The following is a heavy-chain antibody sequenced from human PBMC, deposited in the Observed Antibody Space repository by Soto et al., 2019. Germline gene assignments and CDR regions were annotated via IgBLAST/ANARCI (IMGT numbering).Heavy chain of an antibody. CDR2: ISSSSSYI. CDR1: GFTFSSYS. V-gene: IGHV3-21*01. Sequence: PGESLILSCAASGFTFSSYSMNWVRQAPGKGLEWVSSISSSSSYIYYADSVKGRFTISRDNAKNSLYLQMNSLRAEDTAVYYCARDPEQCRVPASLRNYVMDVCGQGNTVTVSS. D-gene: IGHD6-19*01. CDR3: ARDPEQCRVPASLRNYVMDV. J-gene: IGHJ6*02.